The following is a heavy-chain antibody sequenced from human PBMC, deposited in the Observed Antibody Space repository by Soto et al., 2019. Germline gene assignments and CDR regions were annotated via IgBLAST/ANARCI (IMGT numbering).Heavy chain of an antibody. Sequence: GGSLRLSCAASGFTFSSYGMHWVRQAPGKGLEWVAVIWYDGSNKYYADSVKGRFTISRDNSKNTLYLQMNSLRAEDTAVYYCARGHRGAYAGEFDYWGQGTLVTVSS. J-gene: IGHJ4*02. V-gene: IGHV3-33*01. CDR2: IWYDGSNK. D-gene: IGHD7-27*01. CDR1: GFTFSSYG. CDR3: ARGHRGAYAGEFDY.